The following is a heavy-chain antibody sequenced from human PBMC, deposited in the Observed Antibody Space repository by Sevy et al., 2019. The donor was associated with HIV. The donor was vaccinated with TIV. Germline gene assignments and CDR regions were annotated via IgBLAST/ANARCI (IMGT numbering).Heavy chain of an antibody. J-gene: IGHJ2*01. D-gene: IGHD5-12*01. CDR1: GFTFSSYA. Sequence: GGSLRLSCAASGFTFSSYAMSWVRQAPGKGLEWVSAISGSGGSTYYADSVKGRFTISRDNSKNTLYLQMNSLRAEDTAVYYCHQAGWLQSWYFDLWGRGTLVTVSS. CDR3: HQAGWLQSWYFDL. CDR2: ISGSGGST. V-gene: IGHV3-23*01.